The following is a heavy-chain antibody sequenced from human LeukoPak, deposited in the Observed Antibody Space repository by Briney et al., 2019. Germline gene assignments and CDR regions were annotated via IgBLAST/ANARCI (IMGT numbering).Heavy chain of an antibody. V-gene: IGHV3-73*01. J-gene: IGHJ4*02. Sequence: GGSLRLSCAASGFTFSGSAMHWVRQASGKGLEWVGRIRSKANSYATAYAASVKGRFTISRDDSKNTACLQMNSLKTEDTAVYYCIEERTDYWGQGTLVTVSS. CDR1: GFTFSGSA. CDR2: IRSKANSYAT. D-gene: IGHD5-24*01. CDR3: IEERTDY.